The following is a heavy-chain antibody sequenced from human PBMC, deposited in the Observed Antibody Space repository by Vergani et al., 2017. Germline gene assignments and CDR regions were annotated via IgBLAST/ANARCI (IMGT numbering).Heavy chain of an antibody. CDR3: AKGIGYSYGYDY. D-gene: IGHD5-18*01. Sequence: EVQLVESGGGLVKPGGSLRLSCAASGFTFSSYSMNWVRQAPGKGLEWVSAISGSGGSTYYADSVKGRFTISRDNSKNTLYLQMNSLRAEDTAVYYCAKGIGYSYGYDYWGQGTLVTVSS. CDR2: ISGSGGST. V-gene: IGHV3-23*04. CDR1: GFTFSSYS. J-gene: IGHJ4*02.